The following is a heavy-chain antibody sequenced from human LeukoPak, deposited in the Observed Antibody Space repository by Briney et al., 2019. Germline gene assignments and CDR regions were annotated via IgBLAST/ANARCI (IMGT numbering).Heavy chain of an antibody. Sequence: SETLSLTCTVSGGSISSYYWSWIRQPPGKGLEWIGSIYHSGSTYYNPSLKSRVTISVDTSKNQFSLKLSSVTAADTAVYYCARGAGVYYDYWGQGTLVTVSS. CDR3: ARGAGVYYDY. CDR2: IYHSGST. J-gene: IGHJ4*02. V-gene: IGHV4-38-2*02. CDR1: GGSISSYY.